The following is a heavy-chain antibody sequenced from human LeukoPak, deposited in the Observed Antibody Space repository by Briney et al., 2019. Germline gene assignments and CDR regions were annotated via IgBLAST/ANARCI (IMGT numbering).Heavy chain of an antibody. Sequence: GGSLRLSCAASGFTFSSYGTSWVRQAPGKGLEWVSSISSSGDNTIYADSVKGRFTISRDNSKNTLHLQMNSLRIEDTAVYYCARATATTVPTSFSLLHWGPGTLVTVSS. CDR2: ISSSGDNT. CDR1: GFTFSSYG. V-gene: IGHV3-23*01. CDR3: ARATATTVPTSFSLLH. D-gene: IGHD4-17*01. J-gene: IGHJ1*01.